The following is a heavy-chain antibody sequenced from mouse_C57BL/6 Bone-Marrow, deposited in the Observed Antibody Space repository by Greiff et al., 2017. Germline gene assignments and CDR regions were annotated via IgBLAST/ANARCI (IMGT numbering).Heavy chain of an antibody. J-gene: IGHJ4*01. Sequence: EVQLQQSGAELVRPGSSVKMSCKTSGYTFTSYGINWVKQRPGQGLEWIGYIYIGSGYTEYNEKFKGKATLTSDTSSSTAYMQLSSLTSEDSAIYFCARVYYEYDASYYYAMDYWGQGTSVTVSS. CDR3: ARVYYEYDASYYYAMDY. CDR1: GYTFTSYG. V-gene: IGHV1-58*01. CDR2: IYIGSGYT. D-gene: IGHD2-4*01.